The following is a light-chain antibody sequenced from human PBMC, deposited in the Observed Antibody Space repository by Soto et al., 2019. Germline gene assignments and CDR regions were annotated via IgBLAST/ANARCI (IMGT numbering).Light chain of an antibody. CDR1: SSDVGRYNI. CDR3: SSYTSSSTVV. J-gene: IGLJ2*01. Sequence: QAVVTQPASVSGSPGQSITISCTGTSSDVGRYNIVSWYQQHPGKAPKLMIYEGSKRPSGVSNRFSGSKSGNTASLTISGLQAEDEADYYCSSYTSSSTVVFGGGTKLTVL. V-gene: IGLV2-14*02. CDR2: EGS.